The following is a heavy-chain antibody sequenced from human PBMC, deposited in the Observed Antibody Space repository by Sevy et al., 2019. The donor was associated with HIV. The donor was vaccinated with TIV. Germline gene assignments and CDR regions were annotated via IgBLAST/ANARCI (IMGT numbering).Heavy chain of an antibody. CDR2: ISSTSAYI. CDR1: GFTFSSYR. V-gene: IGHV3-21*01. J-gene: IGHJ4*02. Sequence: EGSLRLSCAASGFTFSSYRMTWVRQAPGKELEWVSCISSTSAYINYADSVKGRFTISRDNAKNLLYLQMDSLRAEDTAVYYCARAVLEISKWRSDNWGQGTLVTVSS. D-gene: IGHD2-15*01. CDR3: ARAVLEISKWRSDN.